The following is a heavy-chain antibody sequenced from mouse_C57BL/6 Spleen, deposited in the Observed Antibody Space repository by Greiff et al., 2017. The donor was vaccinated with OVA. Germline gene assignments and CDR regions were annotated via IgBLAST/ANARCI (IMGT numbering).Heavy chain of an antibody. Sequence: QVQLQQPGTELVKPGASVKLSCKASGYTFTSYWMHWVKQRPGPGLEWIGNINPSNGGTNYNEKFTSKATLTVDKSYRTASMQLSRLTSEVSAVYYCAIGGSNYVNYFDYWGQGTTLTVSS. D-gene: IGHD2-5*01. CDR1: GYTFTSYW. V-gene: IGHV1-53*01. CDR2: INPSNGGT. J-gene: IGHJ2*01. CDR3: AIGGSNYVNYFDY.